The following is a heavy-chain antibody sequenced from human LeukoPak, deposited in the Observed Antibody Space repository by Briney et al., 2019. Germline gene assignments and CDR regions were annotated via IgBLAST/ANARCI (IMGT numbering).Heavy chain of an antibody. J-gene: IGHJ4*02. CDR2: IKSKTDGGTT. Sequence: GGSLRLSCAASGFTFSNAWMSWVRQAPGKGLEWVGRIKSKTDGGTTDYAAPVKGRFTISRDDSKNTLHLQMNSLKTEDTAVYYCTTDIVVVTAYSIDYWGQGTLVTVSS. D-gene: IGHD2-21*02. CDR3: TTDIVVVTAYSIDY. CDR1: GFTFSNAW. V-gene: IGHV3-15*01.